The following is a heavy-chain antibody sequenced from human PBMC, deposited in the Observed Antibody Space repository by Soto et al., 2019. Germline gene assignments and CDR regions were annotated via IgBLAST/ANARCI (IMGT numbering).Heavy chain of an antibody. J-gene: IGHJ6*02. CDR2: IKSKTDGGTT. CDR1: GFTFSNAW. CDR3: TTDYRQPLYYYYGMDV. Sequence: EVQLVESGGGLVKPGGSLRLSCAASGFTFSNAWMSWVRQAPGKGLEWVGRIKSKTDGGTTDYAAPAKGRFTISRDDSKNTLYLQMNSLKTEDTAVYYCTTDYRQPLYYYYGMDVWGQGTTVTVSS. D-gene: IGHD1-26*01. V-gene: IGHV3-15*01.